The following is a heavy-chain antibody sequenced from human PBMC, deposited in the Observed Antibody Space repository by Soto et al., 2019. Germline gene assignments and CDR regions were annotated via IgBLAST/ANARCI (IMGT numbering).Heavy chain of an antibody. V-gene: IGHV3-23*01. CDR2: IGGGGSSP. CDR3: AKARCSTTNCYVPDY. J-gene: IGHJ4*01. Sequence: EVQLLESGGGLVQPGGSLRLSCAASGFTFSTYTMSWVRQAPGKGLEWVSVIGGGGSSPSYVDSVQGRFTISRDNYKNTLFLQMNSLRAEDTAMYYCAKARCSTTNCYVPDYWGHGTLVTVSP. CDR1: GFTFSTYT. D-gene: IGHD2-2*01.